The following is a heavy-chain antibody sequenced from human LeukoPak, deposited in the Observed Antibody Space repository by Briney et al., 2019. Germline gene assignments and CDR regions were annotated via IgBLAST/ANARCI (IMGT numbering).Heavy chain of an antibody. Sequence: ASVKVSCKASGYAFTSYGISWVRQAPGQGLEWMGWISAYNGNTNYAQKLQGRVTMTTDTSTSTAYMELRSLRSDDTAVYYCAAYSSSCNDEYFQHWGQGTLVTVSS. CDR1: GYAFTSYG. CDR2: ISAYNGNT. CDR3: AAYSSSCNDEYFQH. J-gene: IGHJ1*01. D-gene: IGHD6-13*01. V-gene: IGHV1-18*01.